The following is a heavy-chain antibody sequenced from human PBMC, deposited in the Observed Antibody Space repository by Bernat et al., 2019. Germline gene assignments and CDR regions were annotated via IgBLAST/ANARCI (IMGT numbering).Heavy chain of an antibody. CDR3: AVWYPIAY. CDR2: INPNNAGT. CDR1: GYTFTDYY. D-gene: IGHD2-8*01. V-gene: IGHV1-69-2*01. Sequence: EVQLQQSGPELVKPGASVKISCKASGYTFTDYYMNWVKQSHGKSLEWIGDINPNNAGTSYIQKFKGKATLTVDKSSSTAYMELRSLTSEDSAVYYCAVWYPIAYWGQGTLVTVS. J-gene: IGHJ4*03.